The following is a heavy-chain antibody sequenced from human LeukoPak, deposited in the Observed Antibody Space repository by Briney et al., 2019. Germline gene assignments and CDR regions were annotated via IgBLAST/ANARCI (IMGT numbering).Heavy chain of an antibody. CDR3: ARDRSTSGRQY. CDR2: INQDGSEK. D-gene: IGHD3-10*01. CDR1: GFTFSSFW. J-gene: IGHJ4*02. Sequence: RGSLTLSCAASGFTFSSFWMTWVRHAPGKWLECLANINQDGSEKHYVDSLKGRFTISRDNAKNSLYLQMNTLRAEDTAVYYCARDRSTSGRQYWGQGTLVTVSS. V-gene: IGHV3-7*01.